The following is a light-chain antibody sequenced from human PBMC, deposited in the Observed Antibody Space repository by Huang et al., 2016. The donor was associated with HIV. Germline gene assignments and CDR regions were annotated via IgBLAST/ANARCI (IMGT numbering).Light chain of an antibody. J-gene: IGKJ1*01. V-gene: IGKV1-NL1*01. Sequence: DIQMTQSPSSLPASVGDRVTITCRASQGISNSLAWDQQKPGKAPKLLLYAASKLESWVPSRFSGSASGTDYTLTISSLQPEDFATYYCQQYWSTPPATFGQGTKVEIK. CDR1: QGISNS. CDR2: AAS. CDR3: QQYWSTPPAT.